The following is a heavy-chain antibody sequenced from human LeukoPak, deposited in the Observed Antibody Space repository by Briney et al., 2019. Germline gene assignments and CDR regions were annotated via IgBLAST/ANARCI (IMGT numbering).Heavy chain of an antibody. D-gene: IGHD3-22*01. Sequence: PGGSLRLSCAASGFTFSSYGMHWVRQAPGKGLEWVAVIWYDGSNKYYADSVKGRFTISRDNSKNTLYLQMNSLRAEDTAVYYCARADYYDSSGYYYPYWGQGTLVTVSS. CDR3: ARADYYDSSGYYYPY. CDR2: IWYDGSNK. CDR1: GFTFSSYG. V-gene: IGHV3-33*01. J-gene: IGHJ4*02.